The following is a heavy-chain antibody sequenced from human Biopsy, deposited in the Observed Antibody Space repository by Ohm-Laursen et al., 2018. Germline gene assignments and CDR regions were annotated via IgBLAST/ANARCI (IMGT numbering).Heavy chain of an antibody. CDR1: GATSSDYY. J-gene: IGHJ4*02. V-gene: IGHV4-34*08. CDR3: GNEIYGRDY. Sequence: SDTLSLTCVVYGATSSDYYWSWIRQPPGKGLEWLGQIDRSGNTNYNPSFKGRLTISANTSKNQFSLKLTSVTAADTAVYFCGNEIYGRDYWGQGALVTVSS. D-gene: IGHD4-17*01. CDR2: IDRSGNT.